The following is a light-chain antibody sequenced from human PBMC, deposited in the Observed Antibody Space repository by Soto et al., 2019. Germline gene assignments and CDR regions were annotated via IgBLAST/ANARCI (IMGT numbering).Light chain of an antibody. J-gene: IGKJ2*01. CDR3: QQYKSAT. CDR2: DAS. CDR1: QSISDW. Sequence: DIQITQSPSTLSASVGDRVTITCRASQSISDWLAWYQQIPGKAPKLLIYDASTLQSGVPSRFSGSGSGTEFTLTISSLQPDDSATYFCQQYKSATFGQGTKLEIE. V-gene: IGKV1-5*01.